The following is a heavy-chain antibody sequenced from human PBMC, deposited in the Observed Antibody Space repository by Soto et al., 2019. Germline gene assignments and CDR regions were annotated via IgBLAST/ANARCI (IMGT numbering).Heavy chain of an antibody. Sequence: WETLSLTCTVSGDSISTFYWGWMRQSPGKGLEWIGYVYYTGSTNYNPSLKSRVTISVDRSKNQFSLKLTSANAADTAVYYCARGRTVRNYADDSSDYFYFFDYWGQGTKVTVSS. V-gene: IGHV4-59*01. D-gene: IGHD3-22*01. CDR3: ARGRTVRNYADDSSDYFYFFDY. CDR2: VYYTGST. J-gene: IGHJ4*02. CDR1: GDSISTFY.